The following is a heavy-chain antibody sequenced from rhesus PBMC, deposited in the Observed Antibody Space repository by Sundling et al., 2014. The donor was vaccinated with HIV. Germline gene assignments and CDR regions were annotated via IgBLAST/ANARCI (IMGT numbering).Heavy chain of an antibody. V-gene: IGHV3-103*01. J-gene: IGHJ4*01. CDR3: AKVGLLQYLDWDY. CDR1: GFTFRSYA. Sequence: EVQLVESGGGLVQPGGSLRLSCAASGFTFRSYAMYWVRQAPGKGLEWISSISSGGDSTYYADSVKGRFTISRDNSKHTLSLQMNSLRAEDTAVYYCAKVGLLQYLDWDYWGQGVLVTVSS. CDR2: ISSGGDST. D-gene: IGHD3-3*01.